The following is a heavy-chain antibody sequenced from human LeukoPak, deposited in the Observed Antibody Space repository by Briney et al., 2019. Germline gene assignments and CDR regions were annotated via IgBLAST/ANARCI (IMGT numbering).Heavy chain of an antibody. CDR1: GFTFSSYS. J-gene: IGHJ4*02. V-gene: IGHV3-21*01. CDR3: ARGWMYYYDSGSQLYYFDY. D-gene: IGHD3-10*01. CDR2: ISSSSAYI. Sequence: GGSLRLSCAASGFTFSSYSMNWVRQAPGKGLEWVSSISSSSAYIYYADSLKGRFTISRDNAKNSLYLQMNSLRAEDTAVYYCARGWMYYYDSGSQLYYFDYWVQGTLVTASS.